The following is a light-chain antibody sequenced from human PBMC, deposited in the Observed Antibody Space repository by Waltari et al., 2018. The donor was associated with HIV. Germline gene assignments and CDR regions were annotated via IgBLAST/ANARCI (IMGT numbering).Light chain of an antibody. J-gene: IGLJ3*02. CDR2: RNN. CDR1: RSNIGNND. Sequence: QSVLTQPPSASGTPGQRVTISCSGSRSNIGNNDVYWFQQLPGTAPKLLIYRNNRRPSGVPDRFTGSKSGTSVSLAISGLRSEDEADYYCDAWDDSLSGRVFGGGTKLTVL. V-gene: IGLV1-47*01. CDR3: DAWDDSLSGRV.